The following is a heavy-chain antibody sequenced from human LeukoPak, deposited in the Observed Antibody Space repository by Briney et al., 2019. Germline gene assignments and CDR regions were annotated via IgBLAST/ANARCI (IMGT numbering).Heavy chain of an antibody. CDR3: AREGGKITFGGVTSFDY. J-gene: IGHJ4*02. CDR1: GYTFTSYY. D-gene: IGHD3-16*01. V-gene: IGHV1-46*01. CDR2: INPSGGSR. Sequence: ASVKVSCKASGYTFTSYYMHWVRQAPGQGLEWMGIINPSGGSRSYAQKFQGRVTMTRDTSTSTGYMELSSLRSEDTAVYYCAREGGKITFGGVTSFDYWGQGTLVTVSS.